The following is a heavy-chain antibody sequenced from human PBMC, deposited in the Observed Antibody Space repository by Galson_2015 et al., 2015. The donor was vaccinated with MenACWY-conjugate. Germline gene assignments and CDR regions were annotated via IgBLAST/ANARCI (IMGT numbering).Heavy chain of an antibody. CDR3: ASEDYYYDSSIRRKLGMDY. D-gene: IGHD3-22*01. CDR1: GFTFSRYW. CDR2: IKPDGSEK. J-gene: IGHJ4*02. Sequence: SLRLSCAVSGFTFSRYWVHWVRQAPGKGLEWVADIKPDGSEKFYADSVKGRFTISRDNVKNSLYLQMNSLRAEDTAVYYCASEDYYYDSSIRRKLGMDYWGQGTLVTVSS. V-gene: IGHV3-7*03.